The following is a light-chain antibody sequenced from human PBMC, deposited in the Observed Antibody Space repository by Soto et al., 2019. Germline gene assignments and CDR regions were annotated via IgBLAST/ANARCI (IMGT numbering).Light chain of an antibody. J-gene: IGLJ1*01. V-gene: IGLV2-8*01. CDR2: EVV. Sequence: QSALTQPPSASGSPGQSVTISCTGTKNDIGVYDFVSWYQHHPGKAPRLIIYEVVQRPSGVPDRFSGSKSGNTASLTVSGPQASGEADYFCKSYAGSNTYVFGSRTKVTAL. CDR1: KNDIGVYDF. CDR3: KSYAGSNTYV.